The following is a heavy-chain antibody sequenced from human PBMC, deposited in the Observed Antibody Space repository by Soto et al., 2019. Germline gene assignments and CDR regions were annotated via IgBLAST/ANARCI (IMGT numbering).Heavy chain of an antibody. V-gene: IGHV4-59*01. CDR2: IYYSGST. CDR3: ARDSILTGYYNAPYYYGMDV. J-gene: IGHJ6*02. Sequence: SETLSLTCTVSGGSISSYYWSWIRQPPGKGPEWIGYIYYSGSTNYNPSLKSRVTISVDTSKNQFSLKLSSVTAADTAVYYCARDSILTGYYNAPYYYGMDVWGQGTTVTVSS. D-gene: IGHD3-9*01. CDR1: GGSISSYY.